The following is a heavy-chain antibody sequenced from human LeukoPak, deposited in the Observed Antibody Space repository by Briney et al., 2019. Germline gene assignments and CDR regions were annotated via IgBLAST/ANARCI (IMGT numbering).Heavy chain of an antibody. CDR2: ISYSGRT. CDR1: GGSITSSSYY. Sequence: SETLSLTCTVSGGSITSSSYYWGWIRQPPGKGLEWIGSISYSGRTYHNPSLKSRVTISVDTSKNQFSLKLSSVTAADAAVYYCARHGEPDFDYWGQGTLVTVSS. D-gene: IGHD1-14*01. J-gene: IGHJ4*02. V-gene: IGHV4-39*01. CDR3: ARHGEPDFDY.